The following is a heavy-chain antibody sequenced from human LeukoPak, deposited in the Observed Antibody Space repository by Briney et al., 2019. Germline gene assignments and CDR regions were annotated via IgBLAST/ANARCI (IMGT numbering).Heavy chain of an antibody. J-gene: IGHJ4*02. D-gene: IGHD1-1*01. CDR2: IKQDGSEK. V-gene: IGHV3-7*01. Sequence: GGSLRLSCAASGFTFSDYWMSWVRQAPGKGLEWAAHIKQDGSEKYYVDSVKGRFTVSRDNAKNSLCLQMNSLRGDDTAVYYCARADRYNWYSDYRGQGTLVTVSS. CDR1: GFTFSDYW. CDR3: ARADRYNWYSDY.